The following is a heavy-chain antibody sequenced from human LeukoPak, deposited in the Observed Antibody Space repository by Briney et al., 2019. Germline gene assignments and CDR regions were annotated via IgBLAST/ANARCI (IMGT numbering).Heavy chain of an antibody. CDR3: ARDKSSSPYNWFDP. D-gene: IGHD6-13*01. Sequence: KASETLSLTCTVSGGSISSYYWSWIRQPAGKGLEWIGRIYTTGITDYNPSLKSRVTMSVHTTKNQFSLKLNSVTAADTAVYYCARDKSSSPYNWFDPWDQGTLVTVSS. CDR1: GGSISSYY. J-gene: IGHJ5*02. V-gene: IGHV4-4*07. CDR2: IYTTGIT.